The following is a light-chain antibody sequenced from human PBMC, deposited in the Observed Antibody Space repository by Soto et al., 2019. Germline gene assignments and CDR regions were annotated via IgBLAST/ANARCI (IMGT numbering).Light chain of an antibody. V-gene: IGKV3-15*01. J-gene: IGKJ1*01. CDR2: GAS. CDR3: QQYNNWPPDRT. Sequence: EIVMTQSPATLSVSPGERATLSCRASQSVGSNLAWYQQKPGQAPRLLLYGASTRATGIPARSSGSGSRTEFTLTICSLQSEDFAIYFCQQYNNWPPDRTFGQGTKVEIK. CDR1: QSVGSN.